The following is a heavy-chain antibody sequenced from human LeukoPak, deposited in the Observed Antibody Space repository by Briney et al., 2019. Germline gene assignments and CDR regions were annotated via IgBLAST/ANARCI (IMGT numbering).Heavy chain of an antibody. CDR1: GYTFTSYP. V-gene: IGHV7-4-1*02. J-gene: IGHJ4*02. D-gene: IGHD3-22*01. CDR3: ARVKRGYDSSGYYSYYFDY. Sequence: ASVKVSCKASGYTFTSYPLHWVRQAPGQGLEWMGWINTNTGNPTYAQGFTGRFVFSLDTSVSTAYLQISSLKAEDTTVYYCARVKRGYDSSGYYSYYFDYWGQGTLVTVSS. CDR2: INTNTGNP.